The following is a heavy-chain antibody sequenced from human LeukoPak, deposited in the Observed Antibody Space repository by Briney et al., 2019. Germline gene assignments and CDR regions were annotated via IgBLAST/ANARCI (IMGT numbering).Heavy chain of an antibody. J-gene: IGHJ6*02. Sequence: AASVKVSFKASGYTFSKYGISWVRQAPGQGLEWMGWISYNGNTNYAQKFQGRVTMTTDTSTSTAYMELRSLRSDDTAVYYCARDRPRRFSSSWYSRNYYYGMDVWGQGTTVTVSS. CDR3: ARDRPRRFSSSWYSRNYYYGMDV. D-gene: IGHD6-13*01. CDR1: GYTFSKYG. CDR2: ISYNGNT. V-gene: IGHV1-18*01.